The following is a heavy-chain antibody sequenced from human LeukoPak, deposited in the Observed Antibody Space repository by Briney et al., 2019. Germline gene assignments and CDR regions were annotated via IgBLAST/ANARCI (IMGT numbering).Heavy chain of an antibody. V-gene: IGHV3-30*04. CDR3: ARDRQWLETFWFDP. D-gene: IGHD6-19*01. Sequence: GGSLRLSCAASGFTFSSYAMHWVRQAPGKGLEWVAVISYDGSNKYYADSVKGRFTISRDNSKNTLYLQMNSLRAEDTAAYYCARDRQWLETFWFDPWGQGTLVTVSS. CDR1: GFTFSSYA. CDR2: ISYDGSNK. J-gene: IGHJ5*02.